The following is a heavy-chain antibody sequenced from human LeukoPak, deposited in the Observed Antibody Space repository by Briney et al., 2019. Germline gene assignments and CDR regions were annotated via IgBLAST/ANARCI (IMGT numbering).Heavy chain of an antibody. V-gene: IGHV1-18*01. J-gene: IGHJ6*02. Sequence: ASVKVSCKSFGYTFNDFDISWVRQAPGQGLQWVAWISGYNGHTKYAPKFQGRVTLTSDRSTSTAYMTFTSLTSDETAVYYCAREKGLGGANYGLDVWGQGTTVTVSS. CDR1: GYTFNDFD. CDR2: ISGYNGHT. CDR3: AREKGLGGANYGLDV. D-gene: IGHD4/OR15-4a*01.